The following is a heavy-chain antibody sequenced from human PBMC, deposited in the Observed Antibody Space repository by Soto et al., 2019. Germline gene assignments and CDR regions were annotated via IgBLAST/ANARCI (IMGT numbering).Heavy chain of an antibody. V-gene: IGHV3-33*01. J-gene: IGHJ6*04. D-gene: IGHD6-13*01. CDR3: ARVFYPTTFQGVAAAGPLYYSSYYGMDV. Sequence: PGGSLRLSCAASGFTFSSYGMHWVRQAPGKGLEWVAVIWYDGSNKYYADSVKGRFTISRDNSKNTLYLQMNSLRAEDTAVYYWARVFYPTTFQGVAAAGPLYYSSYYGMDVGGKGPTVPVPS. CDR1: GFTFSSYG. CDR2: IWYDGSNK.